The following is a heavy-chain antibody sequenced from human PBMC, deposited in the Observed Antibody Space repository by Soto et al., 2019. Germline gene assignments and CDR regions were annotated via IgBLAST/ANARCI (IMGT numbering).Heavy chain of an antibody. V-gene: IGHV3-53*01. CDR1: GFTVSSNY. CDR2: IYSGGST. J-gene: IGHJ4*02. D-gene: IGHD6-19*01. Sequence: PGGSLRLSCAASGFTVSSNYMSWVRQAPGKGLEWVSVIYSGGSTYYADSVRGRFTISRDNSKNTLYLQMNSLRAEDTAVYYCAREAVAGPFDYWGQGTLVTVSS. CDR3: AREAVAGPFDY.